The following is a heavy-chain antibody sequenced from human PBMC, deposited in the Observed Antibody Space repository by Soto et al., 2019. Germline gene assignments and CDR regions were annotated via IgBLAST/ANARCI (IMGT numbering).Heavy chain of an antibody. CDR3: TRAGSDPGNFYISNYYAMDV. CDR2: IYSGGDT. Sequence: GGSLRLSCAASGFSVSSDYMSWVRHAPGKGLEWVSLIYSGGDTYYADSVKGRFIISRDISSNTIYLHMTSLRADDTAIYYCTRAGSDPGNFYISNYYAMDVWGRGTTVTVSS. J-gene: IGHJ6*02. CDR1: GFSVSSDY. V-gene: IGHV3-53*01. D-gene: IGHD3-10*01.